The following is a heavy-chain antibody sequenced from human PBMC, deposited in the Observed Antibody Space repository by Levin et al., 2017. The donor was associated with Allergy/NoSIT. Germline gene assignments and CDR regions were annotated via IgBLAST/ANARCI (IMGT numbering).Heavy chain of an antibody. J-gene: IGHJ4*02. CDR2: ISVYNGNT. CDR1: GYTFTSYG. D-gene: IGHD2-2*01. V-gene: IGHV1-18*01. Sequence: GASVKVSCKASGYTFTSYGISWVRQAPGQGLEWMGWISVYNGNTNYAQKLQGRVTMTTDTSTTTAYMELRSLRSDDTAVYYCARGETKRYLNIVVVPAGFDYWGQGTLVTVSS. CDR3: ARGETKRYLNIVVVPAGFDY.